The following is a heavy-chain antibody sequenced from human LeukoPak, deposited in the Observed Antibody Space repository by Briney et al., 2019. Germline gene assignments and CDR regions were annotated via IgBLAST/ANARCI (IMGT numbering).Heavy chain of an antibody. CDR2: IYYSGST. CDR1: GGSISSYY. D-gene: IGHD1-26*01. V-gene: IGHV4-59*01. Sequence: SETLSLTCTVSGGSISSYYWSWIRQPPGKGLEWIGYIYYSGSTNYNPSLKSRVTISVDTSKNQFSLKLSSVTAADTAVYYCARGVGAFDIWGQGTMVAVSS. CDR3: ARGVGAFDI. J-gene: IGHJ3*02.